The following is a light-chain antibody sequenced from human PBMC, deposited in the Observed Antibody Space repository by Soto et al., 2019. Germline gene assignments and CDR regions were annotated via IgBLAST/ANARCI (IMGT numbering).Light chain of an antibody. J-gene: IGKJ2*01. CDR1: QTISIY. CDR2: GTS. V-gene: IGKV1-39*01. CDR3: QQSYTTPYT. Sequence: DLQMTQSPSSLSASVGDRVTITCRASQTISIYLNWYQQKPGKAPKLLIYGTSSLQSGVPSRFSGSGSGTDFTLTISSLQPEDFATYYGQQSYTTPYTFGQGNKLEIK.